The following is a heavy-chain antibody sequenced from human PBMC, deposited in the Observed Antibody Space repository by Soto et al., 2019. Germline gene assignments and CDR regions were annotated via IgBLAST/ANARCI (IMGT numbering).Heavy chain of an antibody. CDR3: ASHSASGWLDYFDY. CDR1: DYTFTSYG. D-gene: IGHD6-19*01. Sequence: ASVKVSCKASDYTFTSYGISWVRQAPGQGLEWMGWISAYNGNTNYAQKLQGRVTMTTDTSTSTAYMELRSLRSDDTAVYYCASHSASGWLDYFDYWGQGTLVTVSS. CDR2: ISAYNGNT. J-gene: IGHJ4*02. V-gene: IGHV1-18*01.